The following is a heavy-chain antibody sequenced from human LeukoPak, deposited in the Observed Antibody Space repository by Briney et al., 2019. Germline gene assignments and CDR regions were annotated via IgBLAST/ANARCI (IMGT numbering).Heavy chain of an antibody. CDR2: IYHSGST. Sequence: PSETLSLTCAVSGGSISSSNWWSWIRQPPGKGLEWIGEIYHSGSTNYNPSLKSRVTISVDKSKNQFSLKLSSVTAADTAVYYCARDYLGYCSSTSCQAKYYYMDVWGKGTTVTVSS. J-gene: IGHJ6*03. CDR3: ARDYLGYCSSTSCQAKYYYMDV. V-gene: IGHV4-4*02. D-gene: IGHD2-2*01. CDR1: GGSISSSNW.